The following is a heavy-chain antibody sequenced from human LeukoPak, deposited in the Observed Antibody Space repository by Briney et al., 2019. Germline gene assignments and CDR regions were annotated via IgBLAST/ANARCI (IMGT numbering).Heavy chain of an antibody. CDR2: ISYDGSNK. V-gene: IGHV3-30*18. CDR1: GFTFSSYG. CDR3: AKVSSSWYWGFDY. D-gene: IGHD6-13*01. J-gene: IGHJ4*02. Sequence: PGGSLRLSCAASGFTFSSYGMHWVRQAPGKGLEWVAVISYDGSNKYYADSVKGRFTISRDNSKNTLYLQMNSLRAEDTAVYYCAKVSSSWYWGFDYWGQGTLVTVSS.